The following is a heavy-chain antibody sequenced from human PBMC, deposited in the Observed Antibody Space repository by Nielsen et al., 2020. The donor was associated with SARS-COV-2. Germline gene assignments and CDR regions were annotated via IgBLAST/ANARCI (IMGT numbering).Heavy chain of an antibody. J-gene: IGHJ5*02. Sequence: ASVQVSCKASAYTFTSYAMHWVRQAPAQRLEWMGWINAGNGNTKYSQKFQGRVTITRDTSASTAYMELSSLRSEDTAVYYCARDPIFGVVGTWDWFDPWGQGTLVTVSS. CDR3: ARDPIFGVVGTWDWFDP. CDR2: INAGNGNT. CDR1: AYTFTSYA. V-gene: IGHV1-3*01. D-gene: IGHD3-3*01.